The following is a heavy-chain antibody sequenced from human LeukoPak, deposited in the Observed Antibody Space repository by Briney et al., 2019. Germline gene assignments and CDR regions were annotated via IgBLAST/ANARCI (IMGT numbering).Heavy chain of an antibody. J-gene: IGHJ4*02. D-gene: IGHD6-13*01. CDR1: GFTFSSYG. Sequence: GGSLRLSCAASGFTFSSYGMHWVRQAPGKGLEWVAVIWYDGSNKYYADSVKGRFTISRDNSKNTLYLQMNSLRAEDTAVYYCAREAILGIAAAGTSEFDYWGQGTLVTVSS. CDR2: IWYDGSNK. V-gene: IGHV3-33*01. CDR3: AREAILGIAAAGTSEFDY.